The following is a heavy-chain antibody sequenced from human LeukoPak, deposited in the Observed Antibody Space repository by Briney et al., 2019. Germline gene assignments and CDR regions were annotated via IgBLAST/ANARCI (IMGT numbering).Heavy chain of an antibody. CDR1: GGSISSSNW. J-gene: IGHJ4*02. CDR3: ARARYRDFDY. Sequence: SETLSLTCAVSGGSISSSNWWSWVRQPPGKGLEWIGEIYHSGSTNYNPSLNSRVTMSVDTSKNQFSLNLRSVTAADTAVYYCARARYRDFDYWGQGTLVTVSS. V-gene: IGHV4-4*02. D-gene: IGHD3-16*02. CDR2: IYHSGST.